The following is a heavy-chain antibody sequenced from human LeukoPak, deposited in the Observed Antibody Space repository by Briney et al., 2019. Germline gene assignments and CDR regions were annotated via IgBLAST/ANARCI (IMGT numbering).Heavy chain of an antibody. Sequence: PGGSLRLSCAASGFTFSGYWMHWVRQAPGKGLVWVSRINTDASSTIYADSVKGRYTISRDNAKNTLYLQMNTLRAEDTAEYYCAREDTGVAFDIWGQGTTVTV. D-gene: IGHD2-8*01. CDR2: INTDASST. V-gene: IGHV3-74*01. J-gene: IGHJ3*02. CDR3: AREDTGVAFDI. CDR1: GFTFSGYW.